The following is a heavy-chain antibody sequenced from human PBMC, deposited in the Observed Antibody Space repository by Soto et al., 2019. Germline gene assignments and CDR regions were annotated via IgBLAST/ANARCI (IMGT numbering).Heavy chain of an antibody. Sequence: QVQLVQSGAEVKRPGASVKVSCKASGYSFTGYYMHWVRQAPGQGLEWMGWIIPHSGETNYAQKLLARVTQTRHRSISTASMQPRGLTSDDRAVYSCARETDDFTNAAQDNWAPATLVTVSS. CDR2: IIPHSGET. V-gene: IGHV1-2*02. CDR3: ARETDDFTNAAQDN. J-gene: IGHJ4*01. D-gene: IGHD4-4*01. CDR1: GYSFTGYY.